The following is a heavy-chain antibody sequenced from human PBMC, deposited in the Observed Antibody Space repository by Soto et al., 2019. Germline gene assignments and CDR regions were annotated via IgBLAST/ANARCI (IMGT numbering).Heavy chain of an antibody. D-gene: IGHD1-1*01. J-gene: IGHJ6*02. CDR1: GFTFSSYT. Sequence: EVQLLESGGGLVQPGGSLRLSCAASGFTFSSYTMSWVRQAPGKGLEWVSAISGSGGSTYYADSVKGRFTISRDNSKNTLYLQMNSLRAEDTAVYYCAKGWGEWRYSPPNGMDVWGQGTTVTVSS. CDR2: ISGSGGST. V-gene: IGHV3-23*01. CDR3: AKGWGEWRYSPPNGMDV.